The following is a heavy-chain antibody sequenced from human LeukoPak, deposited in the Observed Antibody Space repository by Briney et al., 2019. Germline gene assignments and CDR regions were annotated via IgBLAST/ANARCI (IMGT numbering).Heavy chain of an antibody. CDR2: IIPIFGTA. Sequence: SVKVSCKASGGTFSSYAIRWLRQAPGQGLEWMGGIIPIFGTANYAQKFQGRVTITTDESTSTAYMELSSLRSEDTAVYYCARVPLGIFGVVNYYYYMDVWGKGTTVTVSS. V-gene: IGHV1-69*05. CDR3: ARVPLGIFGVVNYYYYMDV. D-gene: IGHD3-3*01. CDR1: GGTFSSYA. J-gene: IGHJ6*03.